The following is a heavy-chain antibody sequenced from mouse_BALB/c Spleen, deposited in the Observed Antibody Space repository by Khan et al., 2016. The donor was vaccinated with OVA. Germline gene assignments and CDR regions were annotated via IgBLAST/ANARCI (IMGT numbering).Heavy chain of an antibody. V-gene: IGHV2-2*02. CDR1: GFSFTTYG. CDR2: ILSGGSI. CDR3: SRNYDYDESLAY. D-gene: IGHD2-4*01. J-gene: IGHJ3*01. Sequence: QAQLQQQGPGLVQSSQSLSITCTVSGFSFTTYGVHWVRNSPGKALEWLGVILSGGSIVYPAAFISRLSISMDSSKSQVFFKMNSLQVTDTAIDYCSRNYDYDESLAYWGQGTLVTVSA.